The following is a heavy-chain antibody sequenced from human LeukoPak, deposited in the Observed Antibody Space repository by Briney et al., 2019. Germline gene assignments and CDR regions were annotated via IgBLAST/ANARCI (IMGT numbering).Heavy chain of an antibody. Sequence: GGSLRLSCAASGFAFSSYSMNWVRQAPGKGLEWVSSISSSSSYIYYADSVKGRFTISRDSAKNSLYLQMNSLRAEDTAVYYCARGLRYFDWLFATFDYWGQGTPVTVSS. CDR1: GFAFSSYS. V-gene: IGHV3-21*01. J-gene: IGHJ4*02. D-gene: IGHD3-9*01. CDR3: ARGLRYFDWLFATFDY. CDR2: ISSSSSYI.